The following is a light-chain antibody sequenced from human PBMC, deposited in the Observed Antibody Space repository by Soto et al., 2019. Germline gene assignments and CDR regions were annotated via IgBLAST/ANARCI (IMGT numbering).Light chain of an antibody. Sequence: ENVLTQSPGTLSLSPGDRATLSCRASQSISSSSLAWYQQEPGQAPRLLIYDASNRATGIPARFSGSGSGTDFTLTIRSLEPEDFAVYYCHQSQYWPPITCGQGTRREIK. CDR3: HQSQYWPPIT. CDR2: DAS. J-gene: IGKJ5*01. V-gene: IGKV3D-20*02. CDR1: QSISSSS.